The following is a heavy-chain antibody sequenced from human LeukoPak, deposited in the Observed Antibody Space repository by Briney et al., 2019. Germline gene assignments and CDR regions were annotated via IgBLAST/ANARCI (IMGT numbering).Heavy chain of an antibody. Sequence: EASVKVSCKASGGTFSSYAISWVRQAPGRGGEWMGRIIPILGIANYAQNFQGRVTNKEDQSTSTAYMERGSRRSEDTAVYYCARSSSGWYTEGHFDYWGQGTLVTVSS. CDR1: GGTFSSYA. D-gene: IGHD6-19*01. CDR3: ARSSSGWYTEGHFDY. J-gene: IGHJ4*02. CDR2: IIPILGIA. V-gene: IGHV1-69*04.